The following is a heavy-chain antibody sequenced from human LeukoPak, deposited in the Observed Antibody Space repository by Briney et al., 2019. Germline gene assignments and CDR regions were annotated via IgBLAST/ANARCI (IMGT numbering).Heavy chain of an antibody. CDR1: GFTFSSYG. Sequence: PGGPLRLSCAASGFTFSSYGMHWVRQAPGKGLEWVAVISSDGSNKYYAGSVKGRFTISRDNSKNTLYLQMNSLRAEDTAVYYCARRPIAARPFDYWGQGTLVTVSS. D-gene: IGHD6-6*01. CDR3: ARRPIAARPFDY. CDR2: ISSDGSNK. J-gene: IGHJ4*02. V-gene: IGHV3-30*03.